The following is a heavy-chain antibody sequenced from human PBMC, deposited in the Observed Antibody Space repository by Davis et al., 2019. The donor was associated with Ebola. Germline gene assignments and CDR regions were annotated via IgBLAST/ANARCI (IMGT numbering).Heavy chain of an antibody. Sequence: GESPKISCEVSGFSFSDYGMHWIRQAPGKGLGWVAALWSNGFTKFYTDSVRGRFTISRDNSKNTLFLQMNNLRVEDTALYYCARSYYGGDYLDYWGQGTLVTVSS. CDR3: ARSYYGGDYLDY. V-gene: IGHV3-33*01. J-gene: IGHJ4*02. CDR2: LWSNGFTK. D-gene: IGHD3-10*01. CDR1: GFSFSDYG.